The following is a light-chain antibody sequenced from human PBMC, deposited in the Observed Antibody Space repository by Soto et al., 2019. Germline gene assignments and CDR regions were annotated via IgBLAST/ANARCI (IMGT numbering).Light chain of an antibody. V-gene: IGKV3-11*01. CDR2: DAS. CDR1: QSVSSY. J-gene: IGKJ4*01. CDR3: QQRSNWPLT. Sequence: EIVLTQSPATLSLSPGERATLSCRASQSVSSYLAWYQQKPGQAPRLLIYDASNRATGIPARFSGSGSGTDFTLTISSLEPEDFAVYYCQQRSNWPLTFGGATRWIS.